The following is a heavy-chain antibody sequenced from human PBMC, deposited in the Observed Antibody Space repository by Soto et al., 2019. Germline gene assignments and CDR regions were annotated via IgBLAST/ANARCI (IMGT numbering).Heavy chain of an antibody. Sequence: SETLSLTCTVSGGSISSSSYYWGWIRQPPGKGLEWIGSIYYSGSTYYNPSLKSRVTISVDTSKNQFSLKLSSVTAADTAVYYCARVSGMSIMNWFDPWGQGTLVTVSS. CDR2: IYYSGST. CDR1: GGSISSSSYY. CDR3: ARVSGMSIMNWFDP. D-gene: IGHD1-26*01. V-gene: IGHV4-39*07. J-gene: IGHJ5*02.